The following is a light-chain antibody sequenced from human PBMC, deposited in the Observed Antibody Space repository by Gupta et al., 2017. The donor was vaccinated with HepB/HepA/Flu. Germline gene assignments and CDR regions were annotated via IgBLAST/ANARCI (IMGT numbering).Light chain of an antibody. CDR3: CSFASTGNCIL. V-gene: IGLV2-14*02. CDR2: DVH. Sequence: QSALTQPASVSRSPGQPITISCTRSSSDVGSYNLVSWYQQHPGKVPNVLLYDVHKRPSGLSDRFSGSKSGNTASLTISGVQAEDEADYYCCSFASTGNCILFGGGTKLTVL. J-gene: IGLJ2*01. CDR1: SSDVGSYNL.